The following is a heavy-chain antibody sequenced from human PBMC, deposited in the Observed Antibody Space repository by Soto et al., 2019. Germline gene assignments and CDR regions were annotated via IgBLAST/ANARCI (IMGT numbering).Heavy chain of an antibody. J-gene: IGHJ4*02. CDR2: IKDDGREK. CDR3: ARETSSYYFDY. V-gene: IGHV3-7*01. Sequence: GGSLRLSCAASGFTFSSYWMSWVRQAPGKGLEWVANIKDDGREKYYVDSVKGRFTISRDNAKNSLYLQMSSLRAEDTAVYYCARETSSYYFDYWGQGALVTVS. CDR1: GFTFSSYW. D-gene: IGHD1-7*01.